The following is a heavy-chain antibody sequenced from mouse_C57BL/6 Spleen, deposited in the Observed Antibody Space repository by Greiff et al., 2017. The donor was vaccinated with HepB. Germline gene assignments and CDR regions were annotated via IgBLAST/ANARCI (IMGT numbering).Heavy chain of an antibody. CDR2: INPGSGGT. J-gene: IGHJ2*01. Sequence: VKLMESGAELVRPGTSVKVSCKASGYAFTNYLIEWVKQRPGQGLEWIGVINPGSGGTNYNEKFKGKATLTADKSSSTAYMQLSSLTSEDSAVYFCARSVYFDYWGQGTTLTVSS. CDR3: ARSVYFDY. CDR1: GYAFTNYL. V-gene: IGHV1-54*01.